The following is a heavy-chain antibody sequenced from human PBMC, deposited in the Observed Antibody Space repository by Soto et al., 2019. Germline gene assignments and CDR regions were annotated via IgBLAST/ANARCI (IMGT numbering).Heavy chain of an antibody. J-gene: IGHJ6*02. CDR1: GGTFSSYA. CDR3: ARGPSSSWYSYYYGMDV. CDR2: IIPIFGTA. Sequence: GASVKVSCKASGGTFSSYAISWVRQAPGQGLEWMGGIIPIFGTANYAQKFQGRVTMTRNTSISTAYMELSSLRSEDTAVYYCARGPSSSWYSYYYGMDVWGQGTTVTVSS. D-gene: IGHD6-13*01. V-gene: IGHV1-69*05.